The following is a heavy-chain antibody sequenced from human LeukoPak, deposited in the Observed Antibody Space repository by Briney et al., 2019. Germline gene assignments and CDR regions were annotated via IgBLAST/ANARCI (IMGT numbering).Heavy chain of an antibody. J-gene: IGHJ4*02. V-gene: IGHV1-2*02. D-gene: IGHD4-23*01. CDR1: GYTFTGQY. CDR3: ARGYGGRTSY. Sequence: GASVKVSCKASGYTFTGQYMHWVRQAPGQGLEWMGCVNPNSGDTNYAQKLQGRVTMTTDTSTSTAYMELRSLRSDDTAVYYCARGYGGRTSYWGQGTLVTVSS. CDR2: VNPNSGDT.